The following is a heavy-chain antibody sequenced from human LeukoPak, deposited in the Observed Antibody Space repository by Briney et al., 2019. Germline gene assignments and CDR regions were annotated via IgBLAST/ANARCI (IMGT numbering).Heavy chain of an antibody. CDR1: GFTLSSYV. CDR2: ISGNSGST. CDR3: AKGDCSGGRCYYYT. V-gene: IGHV3-23*01. D-gene: IGHD2-15*01. J-gene: IGHJ5*02. Sequence: RGCPRVSPAAPGFTLSSYVMTCGRPAPRKGLGCVSVISGNSGSTYYTDPVKGRFTISRDNTKSTLYLQMNSQRAEDTAIYYCAKGDCSGGRCYYYTWGQGTLVTVSS.